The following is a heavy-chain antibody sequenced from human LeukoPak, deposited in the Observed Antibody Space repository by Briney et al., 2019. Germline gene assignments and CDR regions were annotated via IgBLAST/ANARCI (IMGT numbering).Heavy chain of an antibody. CDR1: GGSISSSNW. Sequence: SGTLSLTCAVSGGSISSSNWWTWVRQPPGKGLEWIGEIYHSGSTNYNPSLKSRVTISVDKSENQFSLKLTSVTAADTAVYYCARDRVGYSYGLGYYYYYMDVWGKGTTVTVSS. CDR3: ARDRVGYSYGLGYYYYYMDV. D-gene: IGHD5-18*01. V-gene: IGHV4-4*02. CDR2: IYHSGST. J-gene: IGHJ6*03.